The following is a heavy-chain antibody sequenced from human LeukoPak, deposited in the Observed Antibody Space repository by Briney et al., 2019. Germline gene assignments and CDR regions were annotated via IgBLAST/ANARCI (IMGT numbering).Heavy chain of an antibody. J-gene: IGHJ4*02. V-gene: IGHV3-7*03. CDR1: GFTFSSYW. Sequence: PGGPLRLSCAASGFTFSSYWMSWVRQAPGKGLEWVANIKQDGSERNYVDSVKGRFTISRDNAKNSLYLQMNSLRAEDTAVYYCAKNAPLDYWGQGTLVTVSS. CDR3: AKNAPLDY. CDR2: IKQDGSER.